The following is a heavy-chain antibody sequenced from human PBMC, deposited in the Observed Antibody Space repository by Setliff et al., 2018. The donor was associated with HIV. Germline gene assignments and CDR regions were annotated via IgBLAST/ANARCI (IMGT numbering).Heavy chain of an antibody. CDR2: ISSSSSTI. CDR1: GFTFSDYS. CDR3: ARDRVVGATLDPLDL. Sequence: GGSLRLSCAASGFTFSDYSMSWVRQAPGKGLEWVSYISSSSSTIYYADSVKGRFTISRDNAKNSLYLQMNSLRAEDTAVYYCARDRVVGATLDPLDLWGQGTMVTVSS. J-gene: IGHJ3*01. D-gene: IGHD1-26*01. V-gene: IGHV3-48*01.